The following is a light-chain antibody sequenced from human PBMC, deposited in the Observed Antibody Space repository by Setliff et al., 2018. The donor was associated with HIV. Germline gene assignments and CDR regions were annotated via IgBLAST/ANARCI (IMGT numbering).Light chain of an antibody. CDR1: SSDIGTYNF. J-gene: IGLJ1*01. CDR3: TSYTTSSAPLV. V-gene: IGLV2-14*01. CDR2: EVS. Sequence: QSALAQPASVSRSPGQSITISCTGSSSDIGTYNFVSWYQQYPNKAPKVVIYEVSVRPSGISNRFSGSKSGNTASLTISRLQPEDDADYYCTSYTTSSAPLVFGSGTKV.